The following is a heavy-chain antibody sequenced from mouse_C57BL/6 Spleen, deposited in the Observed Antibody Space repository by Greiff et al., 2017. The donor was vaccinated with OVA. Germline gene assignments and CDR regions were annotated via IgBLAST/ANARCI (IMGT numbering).Heavy chain of an antibody. CDR2: IYPSDSET. D-gene: IGHD1-2*01. J-gene: IGHJ4*01. CDR3: ARSLSRAMDY. CDR1: GYTFTSYW. V-gene: IGHV1-61*01. Sequence: VQLQQPGAELVRPGSSVKLSCKASGYTFTSYWMDWVKQRPGQGLEWIGNIYPSDSETHYNQKFKDKATLTVDKSSSTAYMQLSSLTSEDSAVYYCARSLSRAMDYWGQGTSVTVSS.